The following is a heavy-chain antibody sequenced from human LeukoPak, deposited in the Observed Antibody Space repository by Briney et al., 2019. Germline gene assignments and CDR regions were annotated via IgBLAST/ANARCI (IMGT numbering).Heavy chain of an antibody. V-gene: IGHV1-69*05. J-gene: IGHJ4*02. CDR1: GGTFSSYA. D-gene: IGHD6-19*01. Sequence: SVKVSCKASGGTFSSYAISWVGQAPGQGLEWMGRIIPIFGTANYAQKFQGRGTITTDESTSTAYMELNSLRTEDTAVYYCAREVAGEAGDWGQGTLVTVSS. CDR2: IIPIFGTA. CDR3: AREVAGEAGD.